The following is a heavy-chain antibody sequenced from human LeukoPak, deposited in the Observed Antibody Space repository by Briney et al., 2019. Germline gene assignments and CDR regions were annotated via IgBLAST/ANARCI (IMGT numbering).Heavy chain of an antibody. J-gene: IGHJ6*02. Sequence: GGSLRLSCAASGFTFSDYYMTWVRQAPGKGLEWVSAISGSGGTTYYADSVKGRFTVSRDNSKNTLYLQMNSLRAEDTAVYYCAKSDSYYYYYGMDVWGQGTTVTVSS. CDR3: AKSDSYYYYYGMDV. CDR2: ISGSGGTT. CDR1: GFTFSDYY. V-gene: IGHV3-23*01.